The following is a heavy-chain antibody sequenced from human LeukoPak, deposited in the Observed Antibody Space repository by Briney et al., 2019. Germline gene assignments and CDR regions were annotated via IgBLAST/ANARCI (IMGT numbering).Heavy chain of an antibody. D-gene: IGHD3-22*01. Sequence: PSETLSLTCAVSGVSITSSVFYWGWIRQPPGKGLEWIGIFYHSGNAYYNPSLKSRVTISEDTSKNHFSLRVNSVTAADTAVYFCARLWDSNGLNFYYYMDVWGEGTTVTVSS. J-gene: IGHJ6*03. CDR2: FYHSGNA. V-gene: IGHV4-39*01. CDR1: GVSITSSVFY. CDR3: ARLWDSNGLNFYYYMDV.